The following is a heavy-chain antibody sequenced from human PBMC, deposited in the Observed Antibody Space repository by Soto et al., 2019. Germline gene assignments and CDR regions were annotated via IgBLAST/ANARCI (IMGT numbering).Heavy chain of an antibody. Sequence: GGSLRLSCAASGFTFRNYGMNWVHQAPGKGLEWVSYIGLGSSTKYYADSVEGRFTISRDNAKNSLYLQMNSLRAEDTAVYYCARDQLYYNDISGRPLNAFDVWGQGTMVTVSS. CDR2: IGLGSSTK. CDR1: GFTFRNYG. J-gene: IGHJ3*01. D-gene: IGHD3-22*01. CDR3: ARDQLYYNDISGRPLNAFDV. V-gene: IGHV3-48*01.